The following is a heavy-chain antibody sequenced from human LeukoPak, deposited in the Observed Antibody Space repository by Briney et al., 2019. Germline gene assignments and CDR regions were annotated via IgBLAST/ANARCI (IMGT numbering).Heavy chain of an antibody. J-gene: IGHJ4*02. CDR1: GGSISSSSYY. CDR2: IYYSGST. Sequence: SSETLSLTRTVSGGSISSSSYYWGWIRQPPGKGLEWIGSIYYSGSTYYNPSLKSRVTISVDTSKNQFSLMLSSVTASDTAVYYCARQRDYTSGWFDYWGQGTLVTVSS. V-gene: IGHV4-39*01. CDR3: ARQRDYTSGWFDY. D-gene: IGHD6-19*01.